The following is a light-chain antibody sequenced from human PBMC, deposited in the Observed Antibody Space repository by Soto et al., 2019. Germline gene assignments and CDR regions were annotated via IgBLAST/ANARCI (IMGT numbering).Light chain of an antibody. V-gene: IGKV2-24*01. CDR3: MQTTQSPLT. Sequence: DLVLTQTPLSSPVTLGQPASISCRSSQSLVHSDGNTYLNWLQQRPGQPPRLLIYEVSNRFSGVPDRFSGRGAGTDVTLEISRVEAEDVGVYYCMQTTQSPLTFGGGTKVEIK. CDR1: QSLVHSDGNTY. CDR2: EVS. J-gene: IGKJ4*01.